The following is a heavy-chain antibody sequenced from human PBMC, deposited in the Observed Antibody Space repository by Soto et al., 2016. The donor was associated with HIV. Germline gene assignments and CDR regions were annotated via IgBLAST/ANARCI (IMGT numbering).Heavy chain of an antibody. D-gene: IGHD2-15*01. J-gene: IGHJ3*02. CDR3: ASPLGGGYCSGGTCYPDAFDI. V-gene: IGHV3-74*01. CDR1: GFTFSNYW. Sequence: EVQLVESGGGLVQPGGSLRLSCAASGFTFSNYWMHWVRQTPGKGLVWVSRINSDGSSTSYADSVKGRFTLSRDNARNTLYLQMNSLRAEDTAMYYCASPLGGGYCSGGTCYPDAFDIWGQGTMVTVSS. CDR2: INSDGSST.